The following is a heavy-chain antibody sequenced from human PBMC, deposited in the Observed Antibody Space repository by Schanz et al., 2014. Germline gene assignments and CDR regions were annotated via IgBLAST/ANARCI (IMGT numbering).Heavy chain of an antibody. CDR2: INPNSGET. Sequence: QVQLVQSGAEVKKPGASVKVSCKASGYTFTGHPMHWVRQAPGQGLEWMGWINPNSGETNYEQKFKGRVTLTSDTSISPAFMELSGLTSDDTATYFCARARYTGYDCSGYWGQGTLLIVSS. CDR3: ARARYTGYDCSGY. D-gene: IGHD5-12*01. CDR1: GYTFTGHP. J-gene: IGHJ4*02. V-gene: IGHV1-2*02.